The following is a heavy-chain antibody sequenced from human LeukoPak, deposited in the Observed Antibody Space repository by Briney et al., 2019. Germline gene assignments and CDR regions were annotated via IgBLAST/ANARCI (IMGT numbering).Heavy chain of an antibody. CDR2: IYSSGDT. CDR3: AREETYTDVPYYFDY. CDR1: GGSISSYY. Sequence: SETLSLTCTVSGGSISSYYWSWIRQPPGKGLEWIGRIYSSGDTNYNPSLKSRVTLSVDTSKNQFSLNLRSVTAADTAVYYCAREETYTDVPYYFDYWGQGTLVTVSS. D-gene: IGHD3-16*01. J-gene: IGHJ4*02. V-gene: IGHV4-4*07.